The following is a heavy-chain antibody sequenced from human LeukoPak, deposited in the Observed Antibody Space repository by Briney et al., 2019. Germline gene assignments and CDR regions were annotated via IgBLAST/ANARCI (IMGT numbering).Heavy chain of an antibody. D-gene: IGHD3-10*01. CDR2: IRGSGGST. Sequence: GGSLRLSCAASGFTFSSYAMSWVRQAPGKGLEWVSAIRGSGGSTYYADSVKGRFTVSRDNSKNTLYLQMNSLRAEDTAVYYCAKDRRLLWFGELTGDWGQGTLVTVSS. CDR3: AKDRRLLWFGELTGD. V-gene: IGHV3-23*01. CDR1: GFTFSSYA. J-gene: IGHJ4*02.